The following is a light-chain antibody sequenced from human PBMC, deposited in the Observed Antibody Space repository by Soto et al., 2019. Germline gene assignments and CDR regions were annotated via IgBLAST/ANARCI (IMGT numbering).Light chain of an antibody. V-gene: IGKV1-39*01. J-gene: IGKJ2*01. CDR1: QSISSY. Sequence: DIQMTQSPSSLSASVGDRVTITCRTSQSISSYLNWYQQKPGKVPKLLIYAASSLQSGVPSRFSGSGSGTDFTLTISSLQPEDFATYYCQQSYSTPMYTFGHGTKLEIK. CDR2: AAS. CDR3: QQSYSTPMYT.